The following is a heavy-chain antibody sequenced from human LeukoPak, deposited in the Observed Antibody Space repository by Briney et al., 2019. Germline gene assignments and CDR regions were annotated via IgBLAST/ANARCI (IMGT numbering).Heavy chain of an antibody. CDR2: IYYSGST. J-gene: IGHJ6*03. V-gene: IGHV4-39*01. CDR1: GGSISSSSYY. CDR3: ARTYYYDSSGYYYYYYMDV. D-gene: IGHD3-22*01. Sequence: PSETLSLTCTVSGGSISSSSYYWGWTRQPPGKGLEWIGSIYYSGSTYYNPSLKSRVTISVDTSMNQFSLKLSSVTAADTAVYYCARTYYYDSSGYYYYYYMDVWGKGTTVTVSS.